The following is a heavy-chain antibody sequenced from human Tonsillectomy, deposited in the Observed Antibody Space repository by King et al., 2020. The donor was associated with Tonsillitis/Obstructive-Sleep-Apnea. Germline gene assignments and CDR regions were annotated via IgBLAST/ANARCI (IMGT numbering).Heavy chain of an antibody. Sequence: VQLVESGGGLVKPGGSLRLSCAASGFIFSDYYMGWIRQAPGKGLEWVSYITSSGTYTNYADSVKGRFTISRDNAKNSLYLQMNSLRAEDTAVYYCARDRDIVVLRTLDYWGQGILVTVSS. CDR2: ITSSGTYT. D-gene: IGHD2-15*01. V-gene: IGHV3-11*06. CDR1: GFIFSDYY. CDR3: ARDRDIVVLRTLDY. J-gene: IGHJ4*02.